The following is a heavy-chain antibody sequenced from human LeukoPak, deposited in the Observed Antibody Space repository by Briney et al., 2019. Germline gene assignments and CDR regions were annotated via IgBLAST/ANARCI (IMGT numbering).Heavy chain of an antibody. V-gene: IGHV3-23*01. CDR3: TREAIATGYAYD. CDR1: GFSFSSYA. J-gene: IGHJ4*02. CDR2: ISSGGDRT. Sequence: GGSLRLSCAATGFSFSSYALSWVRQAPGKGLEWVSAISSGGDRTYYADSVTGRFTISRDNSKNMLFLQMSSLRAEDAAMYYCTREAIATGYAYDWGQGTLVTVS. D-gene: IGHD3-16*01.